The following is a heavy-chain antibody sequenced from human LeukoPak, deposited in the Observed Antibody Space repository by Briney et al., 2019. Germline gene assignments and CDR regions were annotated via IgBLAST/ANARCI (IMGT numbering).Heavy chain of an antibody. CDR3: ARDRALHDSRRGYYYTEDDY. D-gene: IGHD3-22*01. CDR1: GFTFGNFW. CDR2: LNEDGSEK. J-gene: IGHJ4*02. V-gene: IGHV3-7*01. Sequence: GGSLRLYCAASGFTFGNFWMSWVRQAPGKGLEWVANLNEDGSEKYYLDSVRGRFTISRDNARNSLFLQMNSLRADDTAVYYCARDRALHDSRRGYYYTEDDYWGQGTLVTVSS.